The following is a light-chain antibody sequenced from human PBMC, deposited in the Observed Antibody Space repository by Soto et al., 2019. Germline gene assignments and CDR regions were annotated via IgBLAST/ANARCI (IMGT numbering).Light chain of an antibody. CDR3: QQFDNFSRT. CDR1: QNINTR. CDR2: SAS. V-gene: IGKV1-5*01. J-gene: IGKJ1*01. Sequence: DVQMTQSPATLSASVGDTVTITCRASQNINTRLAWYQHRPGKAPKLLVFSASRLKAGVPSRFSGTGSGTDFALTISGLQPDDFETYYCQQFDNFSRTFGRGTKLEI.